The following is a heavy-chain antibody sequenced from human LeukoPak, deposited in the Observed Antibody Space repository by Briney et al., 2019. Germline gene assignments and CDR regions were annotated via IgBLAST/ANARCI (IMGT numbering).Heavy chain of an antibody. D-gene: IGHD3-22*01. V-gene: IGHV4-31*03. CDR3: ARDMYYYDSSGYSEVTLPDY. Sequence: SETLSLTCTVSGGSISSGGYYWSWIRQHPGKGLEWIGYIYYSGSTYYNPSLKSRVTISVDTSKNQFSLKLSSVTAADTAVYYCARDMYYYDSSGYSEVTLPDYWGQGTLVTVSS. J-gene: IGHJ4*02. CDR1: GGSISSGGYY. CDR2: IYYSGST.